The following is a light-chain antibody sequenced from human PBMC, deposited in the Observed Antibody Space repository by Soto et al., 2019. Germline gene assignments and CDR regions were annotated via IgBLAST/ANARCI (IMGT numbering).Light chain of an antibody. V-gene: IGLV2-11*01. Sequence: QSVLTQPRSVSGSPGQSVTISCTGTSSNVGGYNYVSWYQQHPGKAPKLILYDVTKRPSGVPDRLSGSKSGNTASLTISGLQAEDEANYYCCSYAGTYPWVFGGGTKLTVL. CDR3: CSYAGTYPWV. CDR1: SSNVGGYNY. J-gene: IGLJ3*02. CDR2: DVT.